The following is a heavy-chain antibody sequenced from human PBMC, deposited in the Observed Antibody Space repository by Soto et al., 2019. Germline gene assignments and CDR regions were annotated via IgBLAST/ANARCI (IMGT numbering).Heavy chain of an antibody. V-gene: IGHV4-59*08. CDR1: GGSISSYY. J-gene: IGHJ5*02. Sequence: QVQLQESGPGLVKPSETLSLTCTVSGGSISSYYWSWIRQPTGKGLERIGSIYYSGSTNYNPSLKGRVTISVDTSKNQFSLKLSSVTAADTAVYYCARLLYCSGGGCYSGWFDPWGQGTLVTVSS. D-gene: IGHD2-15*01. CDR3: ARLLYCSGGGCYSGWFDP. CDR2: IYYSGST.